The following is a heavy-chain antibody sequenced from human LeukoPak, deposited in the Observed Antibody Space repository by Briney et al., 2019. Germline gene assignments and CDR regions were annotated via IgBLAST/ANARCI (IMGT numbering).Heavy chain of an antibody. CDR1: GFTFSSYG. J-gene: IGHJ4*02. D-gene: IGHD6-19*01. CDR2: ISYDGSNK. CDR3: AKDLAGIAVADPGNYFDY. Sequence: QSGGSLRLSCAASGFTFSSYGMHWVRQAPGKGLEWVAVISYDGSNKYYADSVKGRFTISRDNSKNTLYLQMNSLRAEDTAVYYCAKDLAGIAVADPGNYFDYWGQGTLVTVSS. V-gene: IGHV3-30*18.